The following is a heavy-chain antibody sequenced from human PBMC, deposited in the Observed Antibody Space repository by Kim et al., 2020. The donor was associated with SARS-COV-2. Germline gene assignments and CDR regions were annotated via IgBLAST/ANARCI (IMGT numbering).Heavy chain of an antibody. Sequence: GGSLRLSCAASGFTFDDYAMHWVRQAPGKGLEWVSGISWNGGSIGYSDSVKGRFTISRDNAKNSLYLQMNSLRAEDTALYYCAKDTIAAAPGMDVWGQGTTVTVSS. CDR2: ISWNGGSI. J-gene: IGHJ6*02. D-gene: IGHD6-13*01. CDR3: AKDTIAAAPGMDV. V-gene: IGHV3-9*01. CDR1: GFTFDDYA.